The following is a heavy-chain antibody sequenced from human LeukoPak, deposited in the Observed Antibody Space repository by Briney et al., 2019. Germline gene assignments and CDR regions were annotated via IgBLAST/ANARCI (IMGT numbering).Heavy chain of an antibody. D-gene: IGHD1-26*01. J-gene: IGHJ4*02. Sequence: PGGSLRLSCAASGFTFSSHDMHWVRQAPGKGLEWVAIISYDGGKKDYADSVKGRFTISRDNAKNSLYLQMNSLRAEDTALYYCARDAWGSIVGAHFDYWGQGTLVTVSS. CDR1: GFTFSSHD. CDR3: ARDAWGSIVGAHFDY. V-gene: IGHV3-30*03. CDR2: ISYDGGKK.